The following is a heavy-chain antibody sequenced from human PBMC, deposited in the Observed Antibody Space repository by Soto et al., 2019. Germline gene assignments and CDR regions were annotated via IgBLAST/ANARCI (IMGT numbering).Heavy chain of an antibody. CDR3: ARGGFYDNSWGKLSHYGLDV. J-gene: IGHJ6*04. D-gene: IGHD3-16*01. CDR1: GYTFIRYG. CDR2: ISPYNGYT. V-gene: IGHV1-18*01. Sequence: QVQLVQSAAEVKKPGASLRVSCKASGYTFIRYGISWVRLTPGQGLEWMGWISPYNGYTIYAQHILGRLTMATDTSPRTVYMDLRSLKSDATAVYYCARGGFYDNSWGKLSHYGLDVWGEGTSVTVSS.